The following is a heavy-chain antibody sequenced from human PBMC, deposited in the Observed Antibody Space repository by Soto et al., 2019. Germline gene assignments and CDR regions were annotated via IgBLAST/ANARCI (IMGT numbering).Heavy chain of an antibody. CDR2: VSGSNGNT. V-gene: IGHV1-18*04. J-gene: IGHJ4*02. Sequence: QVQLVQSEAEVKKPGASVKVSCEASGYTFINHGISWVRQAPGQGLEWMGWVSGSNGNTKYAQKFQGRVTMTTEASTSTAHMELRNLRSDDTAVYFCARDFYPLAYYFDPWGQGTLVNVSS. CDR1: GYTFINHG. CDR3: ARDFYPLAYYFDP.